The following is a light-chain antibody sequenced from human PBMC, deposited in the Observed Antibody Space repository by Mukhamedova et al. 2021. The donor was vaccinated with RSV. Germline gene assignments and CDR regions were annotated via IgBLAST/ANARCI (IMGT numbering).Light chain of an antibody. CDR1: QSVLYSSNNKNY. J-gene: IGKJ2*01. CDR2: WAS. V-gene: IGKV4-1*01. CDR3: QQYYSTPPYT. Sequence: INCKSSQSVLYSSNNKNYLAWYQHKPGQPPKLLIYWASTRESGVPDRFSGSGSGTDFTLTISSLQAEDVAVYYCQQYYSTPPYTF.